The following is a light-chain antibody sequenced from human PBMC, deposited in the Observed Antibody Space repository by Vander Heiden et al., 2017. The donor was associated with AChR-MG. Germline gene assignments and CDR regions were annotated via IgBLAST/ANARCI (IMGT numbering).Light chain of an antibody. Sequence: QSVLTQPPSASGTPGQRVTISCSGSSSNIGSNTVNWYQQRPGTAPNLLIYSNNQRPSGVPDRFSGSKSGTSASLAISGLQSEDEADYYCAAWDDSLKQVFGGGTKLTVL. J-gene: IGLJ3*02. CDR2: SNN. CDR1: SSNIGSNT. V-gene: IGLV1-44*01. CDR3: AAWDDSLKQV.